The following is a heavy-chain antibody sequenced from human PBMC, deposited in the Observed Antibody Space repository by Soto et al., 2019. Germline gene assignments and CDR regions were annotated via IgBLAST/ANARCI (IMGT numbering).Heavy chain of an antibody. CDR1: GGSISSYY. CDR2: IYYSGST. V-gene: IGHV4-59*08. J-gene: IGHJ4*02. D-gene: IGHD4-17*01. Sequence: SETLSLTCTVSGGSISSYYWSWIRQPPGKGLEWIGYIYYSGSTNYNPSLKSRVTISVDTSKNQFSLKLSSVTAADTAVYYCARPRDYGDYLDFDYWGQGTRVTVSS. CDR3: ARPRDYGDYLDFDY.